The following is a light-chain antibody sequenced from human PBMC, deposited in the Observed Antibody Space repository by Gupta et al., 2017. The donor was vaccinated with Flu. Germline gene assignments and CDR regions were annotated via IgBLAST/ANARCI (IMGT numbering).Light chain of an antibody. J-gene: IGKJ2*01. V-gene: IGKV3-20*01. CDR3: QYDGRPPQT. CDR2: GSS. Sequence: EIVLTTSPGSLSLPPGERATLSCRASQGVPSNFVSWYQHTPGHAPRLLIDGSSSRATGIPDMCSGRASRADFTLTISRLEQEDFAVYYCQYDGRPPQTFGQGTKLEIK. CDR1: QGVPSNF.